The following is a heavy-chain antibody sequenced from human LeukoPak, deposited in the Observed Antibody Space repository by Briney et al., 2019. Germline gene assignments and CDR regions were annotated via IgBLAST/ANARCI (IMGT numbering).Heavy chain of an antibody. Sequence: GESLVTYWQGSGYSFTSYWIIWVREMPGKGLEWMGRIDPSDSYTNYSPSFQGHVTISADKSISTAYLQWSSLKASDTAMYYCARRADCSGGSCYSLDTFEYLGLGSLVTVSS. CDR3: ARRADCSGGSCYSLDTFEY. CDR2: IDPSDSYT. D-gene: IGHD2-15*01. CDR1: GYSFTSYW. V-gene: IGHV5-10-1*01. J-gene: IGHJ4*02.